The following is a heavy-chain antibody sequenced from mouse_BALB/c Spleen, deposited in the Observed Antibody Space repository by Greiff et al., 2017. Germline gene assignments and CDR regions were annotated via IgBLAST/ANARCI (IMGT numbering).Heavy chain of an antibody. J-gene: IGHJ3*01. D-gene: IGHD2-2*01. CDR1: GYTFTSYW. V-gene: IGHV1-7*01. CDR2: INPSTGYT. Sequence: QVQLQQSGAELAKPGASVKMSCKASGYTFTSYWMHWVKQRPGQGLEWIGYINPSTGYTEYNQKFKDKATLTADKSSSTAYMQLSSLTSEDSAVYYCASEGGYDSWFAYWGQGTLVTVSA. CDR3: ASEGGYDSWFAY.